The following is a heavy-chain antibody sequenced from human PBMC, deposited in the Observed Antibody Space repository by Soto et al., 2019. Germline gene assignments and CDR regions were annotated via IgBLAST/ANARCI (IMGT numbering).Heavy chain of an antibody. V-gene: IGHV3-23*01. CDR3: AKDRQQSRYNGLDV. J-gene: IGHJ6*02. D-gene: IGHD1-1*01. CDR1: GFTFSDYA. CDR2: ISDSGDTT. Sequence: EAQLLESGGGLIQPGGSLTLSCAASGFTFSDYAMSWVRQAPGKGLEWVSAISDSGDTTNYVDSVKGRFTISRDNXXNTVYLQMNSLRVEETAVYYCAKDRQQSRYNGLDVWGQGTTVTVSS.